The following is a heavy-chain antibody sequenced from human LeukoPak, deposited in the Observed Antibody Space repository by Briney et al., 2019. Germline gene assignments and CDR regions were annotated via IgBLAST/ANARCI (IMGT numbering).Heavy chain of an antibody. V-gene: IGHV4-59*12. Sequence: PSETLSLTCTVSRGSISGYSWSWIRQSPGGGLEWIGYIYYSGDTAYNPSLKSRVTISVDTSKNQFFLKLSSVTAADTAVYYCARILYSSNIDYWGQGSLVTVSS. D-gene: IGHD6-19*01. CDR2: IYYSGDT. CDR1: RGSISGYS. J-gene: IGHJ4*02. CDR3: ARILYSSNIDY.